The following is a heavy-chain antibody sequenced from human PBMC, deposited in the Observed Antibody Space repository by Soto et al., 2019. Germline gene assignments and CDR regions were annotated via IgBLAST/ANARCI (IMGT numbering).Heavy chain of an antibody. V-gene: IGHV4-30-4*01. CDR3: ARGPERSLNWFDP. CDR2: IYYSGST. Sequence: PSETLSLTCTVSGGSISSGDYYWSWIRQPPGKGLEWIGCIYYSGSTYYNPSLKSRVTISVDTSKNQFSLKLSSVTAADTAVYYCARGPERSLNWFDPWGQGTLVTVSS. J-gene: IGHJ5*02. CDR1: GGSISSGDYY. D-gene: IGHD6-25*01.